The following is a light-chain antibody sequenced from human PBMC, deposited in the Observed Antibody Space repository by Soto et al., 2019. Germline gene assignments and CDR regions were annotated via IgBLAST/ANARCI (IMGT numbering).Light chain of an antibody. V-gene: IGLV8-61*01. CDR2: STD. Sequence: QTVVTQEPSFSVSPGGTVTLTCGLSSGSVSTSYYPIWFQQTPGQAPRTLIYSTDTRSSGVPDRFSGSILGNKAALTITGAQADDESDYYCVLYMTSGVAVFGGGTKLTVL. J-gene: IGLJ7*01. CDR1: SGSVSTSYY. CDR3: VLYMTSGVAV.